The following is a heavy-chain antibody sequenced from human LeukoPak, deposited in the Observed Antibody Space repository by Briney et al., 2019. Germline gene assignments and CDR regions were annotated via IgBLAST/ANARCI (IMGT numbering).Heavy chain of an antibody. Sequence: GGSLRLSCAASGFTFSSYGMHWVRQAPGKGLEWISYIGSSGDTLFYADSVKGRFTIFRDIAKNSLHLQMISLRHEDTAVYYCARGLGGYYFDLWGQGTLVIVSS. CDR2: IGSSGDTL. CDR1: GFTFSSYG. D-gene: IGHD3-22*01. CDR3: ARGLGGYYFDL. J-gene: IGHJ5*02. V-gene: IGHV3-48*02.